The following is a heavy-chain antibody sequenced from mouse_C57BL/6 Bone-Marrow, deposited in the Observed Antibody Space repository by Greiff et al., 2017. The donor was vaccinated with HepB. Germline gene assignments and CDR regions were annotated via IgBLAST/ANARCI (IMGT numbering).Heavy chain of an antibody. J-gene: IGHJ4*01. CDR2: INPNNGGT. CDR3: ARGPLGRDAMDY. CDR1: GYTFTDYN. D-gene: IGHD4-1*01. V-gene: IGHV1-18*01. Sequence: VQLQQSGPELVKPGASVKIPCKASGYTFTDYNMDWVKQSHGKSLEWIGDINPNNGGTIYNQKFKGKATLNVDKSSSTDYMERRSLTSEDTAVYYGARGPLGRDAMDYWGQGTSVTVSS.